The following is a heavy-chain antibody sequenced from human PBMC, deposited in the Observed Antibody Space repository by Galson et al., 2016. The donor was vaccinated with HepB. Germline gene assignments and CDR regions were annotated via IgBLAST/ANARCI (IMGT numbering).Heavy chain of an antibody. CDR3: VQGSTAPAV. CDR1: GFTFSNYG. J-gene: IGHJ6*04. V-gene: IGHV3-23*01. D-gene: IGHD2-2*01. CDR2: ISRSGDST. Sequence: SLRLSCAASGFTFSNYGLTWVRQAPGKGLEVVPSISRSGDSTDYADSVKGRFIISRDNTKNTLSLQMNSLTADDTAIYYCVQGSTAPAVWGKGTTVTVSS.